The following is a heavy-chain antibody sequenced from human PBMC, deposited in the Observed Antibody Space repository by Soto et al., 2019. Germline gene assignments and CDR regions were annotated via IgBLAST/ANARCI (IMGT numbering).Heavy chain of an antibody. CDR2: IYYSGST. CDR1: GISVSTSDYY. V-gene: IGHV4-39*01. CDR3: AGFVVPASRNSDFDY. Sequence: SETLSLTCPVSGISVSTSDYYWGWVRQPPGKGLDWIGNIYYSGSTFYHPSLRSRVTLSVDTSKNQYALRLNSVTAADTAVYFCAGFVVPASRNSDFDYWGRRTQVTDSS. J-gene: IGHJ4*02. D-gene: IGHD2-15*01.